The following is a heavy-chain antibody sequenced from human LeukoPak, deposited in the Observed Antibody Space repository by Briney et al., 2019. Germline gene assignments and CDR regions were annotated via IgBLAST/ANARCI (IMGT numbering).Heavy chain of an antibody. CDR1: GGSIGSYY. CDR3: ARQHYLGELSLPWFDP. Sequence: ASETLSLTCTVSGGSIGSYYWNWIRQPPGKGLEWIGYVYYSGTTNYNPSLKSRVTISVDTSKNQFSLKLSSVTATDTAMYYCARQHYLGELSLPWFDPWGQGTLVTVSS. CDR2: VYYSGTT. V-gene: IGHV4-59*08. D-gene: IGHD3-16*02. J-gene: IGHJ5*02.